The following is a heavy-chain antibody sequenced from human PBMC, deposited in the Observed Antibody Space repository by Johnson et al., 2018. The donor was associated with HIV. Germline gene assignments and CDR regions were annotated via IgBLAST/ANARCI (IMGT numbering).Heavy chain of an antibody. J-gene: IGHJ3*02. CDR2: IATAGDT. Sequence: EVQLVESGGGLVQPGGSLRLSCAASGFTFSSYDMHWVRQATGKGLEWVSAIATAGDTYFPGSVKGRFTISRENAKNTLYLQMNSLRAEDTAVYYCARYMGSGYPYDAFDIWGQGTMVTVSS. V-gene: IGHV3-13*01. D-gene: IGHD3-22*01. CDR3: ARYMGSGYPYDAFDI. CDR1: GFTFSSYD.